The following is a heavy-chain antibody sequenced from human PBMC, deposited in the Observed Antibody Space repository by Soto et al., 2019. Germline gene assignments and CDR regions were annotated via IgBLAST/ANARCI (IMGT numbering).Heavy chain of an antibody. CDR3: ARAGLEWFNNNPYGMDV. CDR2: TYYRSKWYH. Sequence: QTLALTCAISGDSVSSNSAAWVWIRQSPSRGLEWLGRTYYRSKWYHDYAVSVKSRITISPDTSKNQLSLQPNSVTPEDSAVYYCARAGLEWFNNNPYGMDVWGQGTTVTVSS. D-gene: IGHD3-3*01. CDR1: GDSVSSNSAA. V-gene: IGHV6-1*01. J-gene: IGHJ6*02.